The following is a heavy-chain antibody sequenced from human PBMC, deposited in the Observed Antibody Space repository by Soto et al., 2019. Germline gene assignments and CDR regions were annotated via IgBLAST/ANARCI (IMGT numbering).Heavy chain of an antibody. CDR2: INAGNGNT. Sequence: EASVKVSCKASGYTLTSYAMHWVRQAPGQRLEWMGWINAGNGNTKYSQKFQGRVTITRDTSASTAYMELSSLRSEDTAVYYCARVRVAALFDYWGQGTLVTVSS. D-gene: IGHD6-6*01. CDR3: ARVRVAALFDY. CDR1: GYTLTSYA. V-gene: IGHV1-3*01. J-gene: IGHJ4*02.